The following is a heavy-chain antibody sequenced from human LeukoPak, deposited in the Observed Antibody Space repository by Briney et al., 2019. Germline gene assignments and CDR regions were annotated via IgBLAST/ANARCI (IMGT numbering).Heavy chain of an antibody. D-gene: IGHD3-22*01. Sequence: ASVKVSCKASGYTFTSYYMHWVRQAPGHGLEWMGIINPSGGSTSYAQKFQGRVTMTRDTSTSTVYMELSSLRSEDTAVYYCARAKYCDSSGYYLGDAFDIWGQGTMVTVSS. CDR2: INPSGGST. CDR1: GYTFTSYY. CDR3: ARAKYCDSSGYYLGDAFDI. V-gene: IGHV1-46*01. J-gene: IGHJ3*02.